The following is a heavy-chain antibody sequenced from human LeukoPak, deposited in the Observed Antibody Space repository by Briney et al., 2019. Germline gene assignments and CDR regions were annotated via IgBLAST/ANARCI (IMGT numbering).Heavy chain of an antibody. CDR2: ISYDGSNK. CDR3: ARDFATDIVVVVAAAILDY. J-gene: IGHJ4*02. D-gene: IGHD2-15*01. CDR1: GFTFSSYA. Sequence: GGSLRLSCAASGFTFSSYAMHWVRQAPGKGLEWVAVISYDGSNKYYADSVKGRFTISRDNSKNTLYLQINSLRAEDTAVYYCARDFATDIVVVVAAAILDYWGQGTLVTVSS. V-gene: IGHV3-30-3*01.